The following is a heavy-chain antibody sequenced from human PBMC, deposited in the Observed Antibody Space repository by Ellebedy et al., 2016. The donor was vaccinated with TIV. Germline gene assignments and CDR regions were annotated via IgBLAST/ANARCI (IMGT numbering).Heavy chain of an antibody. V-gene: IGHV3-74*01. CDR1: GFTFRTSW. CDR2: ITDDGSDT. J-gene: IGHJ4*02. Sequence: PGGSLRLSCAASGFTFRTSWMHWVRQAPGKGLEWVSRITDDGSDTAYADSVKGRFSISRENARDIVYLQMNSLRADDSAVYYCARDAGLATPLDYWGQGVLVTVSS. CDR3: ARDAGLATPLDY. D-gene: IGHD6-19*01.